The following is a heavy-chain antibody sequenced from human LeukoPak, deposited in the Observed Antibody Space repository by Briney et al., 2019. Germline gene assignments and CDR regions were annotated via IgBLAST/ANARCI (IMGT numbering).Heavy chain of an antibody. CDR1: GYTFTSYY. CDR3: ASYIVATIRRSSAFDI. CDR2: IIPIFGTA. V-gene: IGHV1-69*13. Sequence: ASVKVSCKASGYTFTSYYMHWVRQAPGQGLEWMGGIIPIFGTANYAQKFQGRVTITADESTSTAYMELSSLRSEDTAVYYCASYIVATIRRSSAFDIWGQGTMVTVSS. J-gene: IGHJ3*02. D-gene: IGHD5-12*01.